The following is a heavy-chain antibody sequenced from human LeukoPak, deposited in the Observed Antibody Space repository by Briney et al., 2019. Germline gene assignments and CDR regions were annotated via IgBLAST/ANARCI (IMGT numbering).Heavy chain of an antibody. V-gene: IGHV4-4*07. CDR2: IYTSGST. CDR3: AREYSSGWLPDY. Sequence: SETLSLTCTVSGGPISSYYWSWIRQPAGKGLEWIGRIYTSGSTNYNPSLKSRVTMSVDTSKNQFSLKLSSVTAADTAVYYCAREYSSGWLPDYWGQGTLVTVSS. D-gene: IGHD6-19*01. CDR1: GGPISSYY. J-gene: IGHJ4*02.